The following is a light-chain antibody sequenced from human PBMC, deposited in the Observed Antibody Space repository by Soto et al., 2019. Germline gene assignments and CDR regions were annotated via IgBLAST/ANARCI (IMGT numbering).Light chain of an antibody. CDR2: GAS. V-gene: IGKV3-20*01. J-gene: IGKJ4*01. CDR3: QQDGSSPLT. Sequence: IVLTQSPGTLSLSPGERATLSCRASQSVSSSYLAWFQQKPGQAPRLRIYGASSRATGIPDRFSGSGSGTDFTLAISRLEPEDFAVYYCQQDGSSPLTFGGGTKVEIK. CDR1: QSVSSSY.